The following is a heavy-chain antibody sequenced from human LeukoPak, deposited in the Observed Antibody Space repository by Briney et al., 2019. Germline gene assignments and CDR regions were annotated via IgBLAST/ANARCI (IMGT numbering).Heavy chain of an antibody. CDR3: VRVGYRYVINDWSRTGLGAYPTKYYYHMDV. CDR1: GGSFSDYS. Sequence: SETLSLTCAVYGGSFSDYSWGWIRQPPGKGLEWIGEIGPSGSTTYSPSPKSRVTISVDTSKNQFSLKLSSVAAADTAVYFCVRVGYRYVINDWSRTGLGAYPTKYYYHMDVWDKGATVTVSS. CDR2: IGPSGST. V-gene: IGHV4-34*01. J-gene: IGHJ6*03. D-gene: IGHD5-18*01.